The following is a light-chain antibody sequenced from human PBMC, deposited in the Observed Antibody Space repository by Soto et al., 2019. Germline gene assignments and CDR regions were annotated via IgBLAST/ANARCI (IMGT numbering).Light chain of an antibody. CDR3: QQSFSIPKT. Sequence: DIQMTQSPSSLSASVGDRVTITCRASQSISSYLNWYQQKPGKAPELLIYAASSLQSGVPSRFSGSGSGTAFTLTITSLQHEDFATYHCQQSFSIPKTFGGGTKVEIK. V-gene: IGKV1-39*01. J-gene: IGKJ4*01. CDR1: QSISSY. CDR2: AAS.